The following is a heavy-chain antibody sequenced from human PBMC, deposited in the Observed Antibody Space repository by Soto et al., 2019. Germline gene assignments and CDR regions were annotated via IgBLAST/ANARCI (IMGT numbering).Heavy chain of an antibody. CDR1: GFTFGDSY. CDR2: MRPGSRYP. CDR3: GRGGGGGLFDP. D-gene: IGHD2-15*01. J-gene: IGHJ5*02. V-gene: IGHV3-11*06. Sequence: GGSLRLSCAGSGFTFGDSYMSWIRQAPGKGLEWLSYMRPGSRYPAYADSVEGRFTVSRDNAKRSLILQMTSLTAEDTAIYYFGRGGGGGLFDPCGQGTMVTVSS.